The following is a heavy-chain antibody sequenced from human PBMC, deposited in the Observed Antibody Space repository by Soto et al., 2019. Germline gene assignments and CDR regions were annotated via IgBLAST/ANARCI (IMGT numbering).Heavy chain of an antibody. Sequence: QEQLVQSGAEVKRPGASVKVSCRASGYTFTSSNVNWVRQAAGQGPEWIGWMNPLNGNAAFAREFQGRVTMTSDTSTDTAYMDLGGLSSGDTAIYYCARAVGIAVTGLDLWGPGTLVTVSS. CDR3: ARAVGIAVTGLDL. CDR1: GYTFTSSN. V-gene: IGHV1-8*01. J-gene: IGHJ5*02. D-gene: IGHD6-19*01. CDR2: MNPLNGNA.